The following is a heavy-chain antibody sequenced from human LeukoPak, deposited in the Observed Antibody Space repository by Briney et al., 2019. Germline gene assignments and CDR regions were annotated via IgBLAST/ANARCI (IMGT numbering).Heavy chain of an antibody. V-gene: IGHV3-21*01. CDR2: ISSSSSYI. CDR3: AKAPGDRSGGSCYLQI. D-gene: IGHD2-15*01. CDR1: GFTFSSYS. Sequence: GGSLRLSCAASGFTFSSYSMNWVRQAPGKGLEWVSSISSSSSYIYYADSVKGRFTISRDNAKNSLYLQMNSLRAEDTAVYYCAKAPGDRSGGSCYLQIWGQGTMVTVSS. J-gene: IGHJ3*02.